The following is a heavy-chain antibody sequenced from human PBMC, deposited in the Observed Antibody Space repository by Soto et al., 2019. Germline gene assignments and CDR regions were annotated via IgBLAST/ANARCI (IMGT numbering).Heavy chain of an antibody. V-gene: IGHV2-5*02. CDR3: AHRGTMTIFGLIIDNGIWFDP. CDR2: IYWDGDK. Sequence: QINLIESGPTLVNPTQTLTLTCTFSGFSLSTSGAAVGWVRQPPGRALEWLALIYWDGDKRYNASLGNRLTITKDTSMNQVVLTLTNVDPADTATYYCAHRGTMTIFGLIIDNGIWFDPWGQGTRVIVSS. CDR1: GFSLSTSGAA. D-gene: IGHD3-3*01. J-gene: IGHJ5*02.